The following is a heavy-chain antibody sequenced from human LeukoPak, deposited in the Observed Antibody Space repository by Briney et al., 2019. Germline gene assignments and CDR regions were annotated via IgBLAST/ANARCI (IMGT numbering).Heavy chain of an antibody. CDR3: ARDESGFQDAFDI. CDR2: ISAYNGNT. D-gene: IGHD3-3*01. Sequence: GASVKVSCKASGYTFTSYDISWVRQAPGQGLEWMGWISAYNGNTNYAQKLQGRVTTTTDTSTSTAYMELRSLRSDDTAVYYCARDESGFQDAFDIWGQGTMVTVSS. V-gene: IGHV1-18*01. J-gene: IGHJ3*02. CDR1: GYTFTSYD.